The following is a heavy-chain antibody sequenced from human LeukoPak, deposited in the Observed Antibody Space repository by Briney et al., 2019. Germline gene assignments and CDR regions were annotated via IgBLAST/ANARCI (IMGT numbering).Heavy chain of an antibody. J-gene: IGHJ6*03. V-gene: IGHV4-59*01. CDR2: VYYNSGST. CDR1: GPSLINNY. Sequence: SETLSLTCNVSGPSLINNYWSWIRQSPGKGLDWIGYVYYNSGSTSYSPSLNSRVTISVDTSKNQFYLKLTSVTAADTAMYYCARSPGVGYYYYMDVWGKGITVSVSS. D-gene: IGHD2-15*01. CDR3: ARSPGVGYYYYMDV.